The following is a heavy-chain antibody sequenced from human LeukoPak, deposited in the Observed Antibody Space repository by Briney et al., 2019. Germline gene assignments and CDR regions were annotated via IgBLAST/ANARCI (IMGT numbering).Heavy chain of an antibody. J-gene: IGHJ3*02. CDR3: ATAESRYCSSTSCYYALDT. Sequence: ASVKVSCKASGYTFTGYYMHWVRQAPGQGLEWMGWINPNSGGTNYAQKFQGRVTMTRDTSISTAYMELSRLRSDDTAVYYCATAESRYCSSTSCYYALDTWGQGAMVTVSS. D-gene: IGHD2-2*01. CDR1: GYTFTGYY. CDR2: INPNSGGT. V-gene: IGHV1-2*02.